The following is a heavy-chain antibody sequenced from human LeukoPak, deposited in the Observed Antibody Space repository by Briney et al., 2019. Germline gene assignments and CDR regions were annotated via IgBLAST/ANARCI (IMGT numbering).Heavy chain of an antibody. Sequence: SETLSLTCTVSGGSISSYYWSWIRQPPGKGLEWIGYIYYSGSTNYKSSLKSRVTISVDTSKNQFSLKLNSVTAADTAVYYCVAGSGGDEWEPYGFDYWGQGTLVTVYS. J-gene: IGHJ4*02. V-gene: IGHV4-59*08. CDR1: GGSISSYY. CDR2: IYYSGST. CDR3: VAGSGGDEWEPYGFDY. D-gene: IGHD1-26*01.